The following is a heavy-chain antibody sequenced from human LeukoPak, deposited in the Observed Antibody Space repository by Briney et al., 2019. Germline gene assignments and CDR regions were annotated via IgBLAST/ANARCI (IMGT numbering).Heavy chain of an antibody. Sequence: PGGSLRLSCAASGFTFSTSGMTWVRQAPGKGLDWVSIISGSGGTPYYTDSVKGRFTISRGNSKNTLYLQMNSLRAEDTAVYYCAKTRGISISGVVPLCDYWGQGTLVTVSS. D-gene: IGHD3-3*01. CDR2: ISGSGGTP. V-gene: IGHV3-23*01. J-gene: IGHJ4*02. CDR1: GFTFSTSG. CDR3: AKTRGISISGVVPLCDY.